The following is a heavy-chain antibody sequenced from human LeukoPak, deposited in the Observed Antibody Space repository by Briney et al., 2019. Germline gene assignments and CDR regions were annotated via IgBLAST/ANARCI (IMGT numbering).Heavy chain of an antibody. CDR2: ISGSGGST. D-gene: IGHD3-10*01. CDR1: GFTFSSYA. Sequence: GGSLRLSCAASGFTFSSYAMSWVRQAPGKGLEWVSGISGSGGSTYYEDSVKGRFTISRDNSKNTLHLQMNSLRVEDTAVYYCAKVGSGTLYYFGYWGQGTLVTVSS. J-gene: IGHJ4*02. CDR3: AKVGSGTLYYFGY. V-gene: IGHV3-23*01.